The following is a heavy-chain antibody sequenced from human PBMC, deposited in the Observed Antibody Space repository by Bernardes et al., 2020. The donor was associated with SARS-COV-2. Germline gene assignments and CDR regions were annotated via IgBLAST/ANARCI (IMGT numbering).Heavy chain of an antibody. D-gene: IGHD1-7*01. V-gene: IGHV3-33*01. CDR1: GFTFSSYG. Sequence: GGSLRLSCAASGFTFSSYGMHWVRQAPGKGLEWVAVIWYDGSNKYYADSVKGRFTISRDNSKNTLYLQMNSLRAEDTAVYYCARGDYQNYAGDYYYGMDVWGQGTTVTVSS. CDR2: IWYDGSNK. J-gene: IGHJ6*02. CDR3: ARGDYQNYAGDYYYGMDV.